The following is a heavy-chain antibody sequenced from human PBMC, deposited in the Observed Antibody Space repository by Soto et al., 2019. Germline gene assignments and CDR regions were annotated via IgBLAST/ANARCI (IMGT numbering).Heavy chain of an antibody. Sequence: ESGGGLVQPGRSLRLSCAASGFTFDDYAMHWVRQAPGKGLEWVSGISWNSGSIGYADSVKGRFTISRDNAKNSLYLQMNSLRGEDTALYYCAKDMGYSSSFEGYFDYWGQGTLVTVSS. CDR1: GFTFDDYA. J-gene: IGHJ4*02. CDR3: AKDMGYSSSFEGYFDY. CDR2: ISWNSGSI. D-gene: IGHD6-13*01. V-gene: IGHV3-9*01.